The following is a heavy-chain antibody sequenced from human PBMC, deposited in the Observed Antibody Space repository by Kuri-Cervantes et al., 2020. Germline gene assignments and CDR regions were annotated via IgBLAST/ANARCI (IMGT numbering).Heavy chain of an antibody. CDR1: GYTFTCYY. D-gene: IGHD3-22*01. CDR2: INPSGGST. CDR3: ARDTMRVVVDHGFDY. Sequence: ASVKVSCKASGYTFTCYYMHWVRQAPGQGLEWMGIINPSGGSTSYAQKFQGRVTMTRDTSTSTAYMELSSLRSEDTAVYYCARDTMRVVVDHGFDYWGQGTLVTVSS. V-gene: IGHV1-46*01. J-gene: IGHJ4*02.